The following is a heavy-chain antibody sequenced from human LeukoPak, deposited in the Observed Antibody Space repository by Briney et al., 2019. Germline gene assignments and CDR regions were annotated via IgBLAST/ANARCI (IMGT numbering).Heavy chain of an antibody. Sequence: TGGSLRLSCAASGFVFSASYMSWVRKAPGKGPEWVATIKPDGSEKYHVDSVSGRFTISRDNTNDSLFLQMNSLRVDDTAVYYCVRGGTYWTVSWGQGTLVNVS. J-gene: IGHJ5*01. CDR2: IKPDGSEK. V-gene: IGHV3-7*01. CDR3: VRGGTYWTVS. CDR1: GFVFSASY.